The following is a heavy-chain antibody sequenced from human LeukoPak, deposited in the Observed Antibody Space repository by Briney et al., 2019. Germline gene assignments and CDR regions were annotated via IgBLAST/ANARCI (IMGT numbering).Heavy chain of an antibody. D-gene: IGHD3-10*01. CDR2: ISGSGGST. CDR3: AKAPMVRGAVFDY. Sequence: GGPLTLSCAASGFTFSSYAMSWVRQAPGKGLEWVSAISGSGGSTYYADSVKGRFTISRDNSKNTLYRQMNSLRAEDTAVYYCAKAPMVRGAVFDYWGQGTLVTVSS. J-gene: IGHJ4*02. V-gene: IGHV3-23*01. CDR1: GFTFSSYA.